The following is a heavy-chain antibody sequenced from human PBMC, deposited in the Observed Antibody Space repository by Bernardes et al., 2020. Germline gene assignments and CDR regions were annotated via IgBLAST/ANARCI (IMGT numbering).Heavy chain of an antibody. CDR3: VRDLGDRSRGWTFFDF. J-gene: IGHJ4*02. CDR1: GYTFTSFG. V-gene: IGHV1-18*01. D-gene: IGHD6-19*01. Sequence: ASVKVSCKASGYTFTSFGIIWVRQAPGEGLEWMAWISAYNGHTNSAQKLQGRVTMTTDISTSTAYMELRSLTYDDTAVYYCVRDLGDRSRGWTFFDFWGQGTLVTVSS. CDR2: ISAYNGHT.